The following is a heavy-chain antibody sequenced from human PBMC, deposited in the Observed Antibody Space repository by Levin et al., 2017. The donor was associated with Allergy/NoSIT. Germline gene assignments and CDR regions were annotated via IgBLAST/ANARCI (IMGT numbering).Heavy chain of an antibody. CDR3: AREGIAAAANDAFDI. CDR2: IYYSGST. V-gene: IGHV4-30-4*01. D-gene: IGHD6-13*01. CDR1: GGSISSGDYY. J-gene: IGHJ3*02. Sequence: SETLSLTCTVSGGSISSGDYYWSWIRQPPGKGLEWIGYIYYSGSTYYNPSLKSRVTISVDTSKNQFSLKLSSVTAADTAVYYCAREGIAAAANDAFDIWGQGTMVTVSS.